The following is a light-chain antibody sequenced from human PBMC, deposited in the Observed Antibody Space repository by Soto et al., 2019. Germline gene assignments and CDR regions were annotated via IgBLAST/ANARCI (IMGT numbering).Light chain of an antibody. Sequence: QSVLTQPPSVSGAPGQRVTISCTGVSSNIGAGYDVHWYQQLPGTAPKLLIYGNTNRPSGVPDRFSGSKSGTSASLAITGLRAEDEADYYCQSYDSSGFVVFGGGTKVTVL. CDR3: QSYDSSGFVV. J-gene: IGLJ2*01. CDR1: SSNIGAGYD. CDR2: GNT. V-gene: IGLV1-40*01.